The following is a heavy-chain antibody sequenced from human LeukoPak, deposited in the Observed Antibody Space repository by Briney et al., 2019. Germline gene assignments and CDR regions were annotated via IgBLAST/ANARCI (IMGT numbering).Heavy chain of an antibody. V-gene: IGHV3-20*01. J-gene: IGHJ5*02. Sequence: GGSLRLSCAASGFTFDDYGMSWVRQAPGKGLEWVSHINWNGGSTGCRFTISRDNAKNSLYLQMNSLRAEDTALYHCARGGLGNWFDPWGQGTLVAVSS. CDR3: ARGGLGNWFDP. CDR1: GFTFDDYG. CDR2: INWNGGST. D-gene: IGHD3/OR15-3a*01.